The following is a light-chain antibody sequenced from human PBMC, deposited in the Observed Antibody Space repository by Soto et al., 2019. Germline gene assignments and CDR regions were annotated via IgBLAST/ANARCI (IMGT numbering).Light chain of an antibody. CDR1: SSNIGAGYD. CDR3: QSYDSSLSGSVV. Sequence: QSVPTQPPSVSGAPGQRVTISCTGSSSNIGAGYDVHWYQQLPGTAPKLLIYGNSNRPTGVPDRFSGSNSGTSASLAITGLQAEDEADYYCQSYDSSLSGSVVVGGGTKVTVL. CDR2: GNS. V-gene: IGLV1-40*01. J-gene: IGLJ2*01.